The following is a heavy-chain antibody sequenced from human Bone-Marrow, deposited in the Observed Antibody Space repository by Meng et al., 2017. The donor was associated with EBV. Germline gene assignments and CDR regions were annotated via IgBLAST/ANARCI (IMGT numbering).Heavy chain of an antibody. J-gene: IGHJ4*02. V-gene: IGHV1-69*01. CDR2: LIPMSGAP. CDR1: GGTFNSDA. CDR3: ASESGRGFTPDY. D-gene: IGHD3-10*01. Sequence: QVQVVQAGAGVKKPGSSVKVSCWTSGGTFNSDAVSWVRQAPGQGLEWMGGLIPMSGAPHYAQKFQGRVTITADESTSTHYMDLSNLRSDDTAMYYCASESGRGFTPDYWGQGTLVTVSS.